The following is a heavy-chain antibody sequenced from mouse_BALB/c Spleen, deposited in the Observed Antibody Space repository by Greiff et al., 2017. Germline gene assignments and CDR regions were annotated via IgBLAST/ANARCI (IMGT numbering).Heavy chain of an antibody. Sequence: EVQVVESGGGLVQPGGSLRLSCATSGFTFTDYYMSWVRQPPGKALEWLGFIRNKANGYTTEYSASVKGRFTISRDNSQSILYLQMNTLRAEDSATYYCARDRGYDYAYYYAMDYWGQGTSVTVSS. CDR2: IRNKANGYTT. CDR1: GFTFTDYY. CDR3: ARDRGYDYAYYYAMDY. J-gene: IGHJ4*01. D-gene: IGHD2-4*01. V-gene: IGHV7-3*02.